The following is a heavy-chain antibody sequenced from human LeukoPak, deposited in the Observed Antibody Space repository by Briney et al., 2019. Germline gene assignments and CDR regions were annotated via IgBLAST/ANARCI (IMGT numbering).Heavy chain of an antibody. CDR3: ASSLRSDDY. D-gene: IGHD4-17*01. CDR1: GGSISSSSYY. J-gene: IGHJ4*02. V-gene: IGHV4-39*01. Sequence: SETLSLTCTVSGGSISSSSYYWGWIRQPPGKGLEWIGSIYYSGTTYYNPSLKSRVTISVDTSKNQFSLKLSSVTAADTAVYYCASSLRSDDYWGQGTLVTVSA. CDR2: IYYSGTT.